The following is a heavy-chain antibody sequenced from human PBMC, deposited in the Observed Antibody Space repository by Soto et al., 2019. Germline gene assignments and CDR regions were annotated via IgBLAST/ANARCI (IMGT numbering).Heavy chain of an antibody. V-gene: IGHV3-23*01. J-gene: IGHJ3*02. D-gene: IGHD1-26*01. Sequence: PGGSLRLSCAASGFTFSSYAVSWVRQAPGKGLEWVSAISGSGGSTYYADSVKGRFTISRDNSKNTLYLQMNSLRAEDTAVYYCAIRLTSGSYYAFDIWGQGTMVTVSS. CDR1: GFTFSSYA. CDR2: ISGSGGST. CDR3: AIRLTSGSYYAFDI.